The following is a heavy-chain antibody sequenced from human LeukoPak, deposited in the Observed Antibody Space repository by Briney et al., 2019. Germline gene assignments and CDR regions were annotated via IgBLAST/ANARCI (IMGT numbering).Heavy chain of an antibody. V-gene: IGHV3-23*01. CDR1: GFTFSNYG. CDR3: AERGEIPDQFDC. D-gene: IGHD3-16*01. Sequence: GGSLRLSCVASGFTFSNYGMSWVRQAPGKGLEWVSHISGSGGNTFYADSVKGRFTISRDNSKNTLYLQMNSLRAEDTAVYYCAERGEIPDQFDCWGQGTLVTVSS. J-gene: IGHJ4*02. CDR2: ISGSGGNT.